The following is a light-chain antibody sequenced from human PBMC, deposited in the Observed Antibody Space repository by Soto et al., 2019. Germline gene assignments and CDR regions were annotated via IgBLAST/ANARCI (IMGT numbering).Light chain of an antibody. Sequence: QSVLTQPASVFGSPGQSITISCPGTSSDVGGYNYVSWYQQHPGKAPKLMIYDVSNRPSGVSNRFSGSKSGNTASLTISGLQAEDEADYYCSSYTSSPYVFGTGTKVTVL. CDR1: SSDVGGYNY. CDR3: SSYTSSPYV. V-gene: IGLV2-14*01. J-gene: IGLJ1*01. CDR2: DVS.